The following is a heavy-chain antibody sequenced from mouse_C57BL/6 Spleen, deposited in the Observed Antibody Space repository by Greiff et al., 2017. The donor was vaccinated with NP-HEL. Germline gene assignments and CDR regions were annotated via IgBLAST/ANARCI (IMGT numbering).Heavy chain of an antibody. J-gene: IGHJ3*01. D-gene: IGHD1-1*01. V-gene: IGHV2-6*01. CDR3: ASDNVSSPFAY. CDR1: GFSLTSYG. Sequence: QVQLKESGPGLVAPSQSLSITCTVSGFSLTSYGVDWVRQSPGKGLEWLGVIWGVGSTNYNSALKSRLSISKDNSTSQVCLKMNSLQTDDTAMYYCASDNVSSPFAYWGNGTLVTVSA. CDR2: IWGVGST.